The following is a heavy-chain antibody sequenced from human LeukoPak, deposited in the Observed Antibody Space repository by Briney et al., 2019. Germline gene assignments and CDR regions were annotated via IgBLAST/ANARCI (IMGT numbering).Heavy chain of an antibody. J-gene: IGHJ4*02. CDR1: GLTFSSYG. Sequence: GGPLRLSCAASGLTFSSYGMHWVRQAPGKGLEWVAVIWYDGSNKYYADSVKGRFTISRDNAKNSLYLQMNSLRAEDTAVYYCATHGSGSYYFDYWGQGTLVTVSS. CDR3: ATHGSGSYYFDY. CDR2: IWYDGSNK. D-gene: IGHD3-10*01. V-gene: IGHV3-33*03.